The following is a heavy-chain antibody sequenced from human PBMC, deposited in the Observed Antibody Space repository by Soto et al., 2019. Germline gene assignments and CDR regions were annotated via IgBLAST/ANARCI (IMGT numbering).Heavy chain of an antibody. D-gene: IGHD1-26*01. CDR2: ISAYSGNT. V-gene: IGHV1-18*01. CDR1: GYTFTSYG. Sequence: QVQLVQSGAEVKKPGASVKVSCKASGYTFTSYGISWVRQAPGQGLEWMGWISAYSGNTNYAQKLQCRVTMTTDTSTSTAYMELRSLRSDDTAVYYCARDGALWENYYYYGMDVWGQGTTVTVSS. CDR3: ARDGALWENYYYYGMDV. J-gene: IGHJ6*02.